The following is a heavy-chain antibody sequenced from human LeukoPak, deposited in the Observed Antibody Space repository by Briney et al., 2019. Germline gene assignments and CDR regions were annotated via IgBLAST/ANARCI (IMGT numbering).Heavy chain of an antibody. CDR1: GFPLSGFW. CDR2: IRIDGNT. CDR3: AKVLGSTFGVDLHDY. Sequence: PGGSLRLSCAASGFPLSGFWMHWVRQVPGKELVWVALIRIDGNTNVADSVKGRFTISRDNSKNTLYLQTNSLRAEDTAVYYCAKVLGSTFGVDLHDYWGQGTLVTVSS. D-gene: IGHD3-3*01. J-gene: IGHJ4*02. V-gene: IGHV3-74*01.